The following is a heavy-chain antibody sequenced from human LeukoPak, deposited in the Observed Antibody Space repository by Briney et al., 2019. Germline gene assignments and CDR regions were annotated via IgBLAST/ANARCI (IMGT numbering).Heavy chain of an antibody. CDR1: GFTFGNVG. V-gene: IGHV3-23*01. Sequence: GGSLRLSCEASGFTFGNVGMTWVRQAPGTGLQWVSGITGSTTWTYYAASVKGRFTVSRDNSQNTLHLQMNSLRADDTAVYYCARELVSSGTGYFNLWGRGTLVTVSS. CDR3: ARELVSSGTGYFNL. J-gene: IGHJ2*01. D-gene: IGHD3-10*02. CDR2: ITGSTTWT.